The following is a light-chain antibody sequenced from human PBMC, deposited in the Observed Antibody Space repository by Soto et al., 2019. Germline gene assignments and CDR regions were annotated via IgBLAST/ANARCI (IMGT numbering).Light chain of an antibody. CDR3: QQSYSTPTWT. J-gene: IGKJ1*01. Sequence: EIVMTQSPAALSVSPGERATLSCRASQSVSRNLAWYQQKPGQTPRLLIFDASTRATGLPARFSGSGSGTEFTLTISSLQSEDFATYYCQQSYSTPTWTFGQGTKVEIK. V-gene: IGKV3-15*01. CDR2: DAS. CDR1: QSVSRN.